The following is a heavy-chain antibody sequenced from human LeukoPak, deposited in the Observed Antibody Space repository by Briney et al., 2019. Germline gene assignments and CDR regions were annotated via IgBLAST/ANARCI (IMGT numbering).Heavy chain of an antibody. J-gene: IGHJ4*02. CDR2: ISGSGGGT. V-gene: IGHV3-23*01. Sequence: PGGSLRLSCAASGFTFSSYAMSWVRQAPGKGLEWVSAISGSGGGTYYADSVKGRFTISRDNSKNTLYLQMNSLRAEDTAVYYCAKLIAAAGTFDYWGQGTLVTVSS. CDR1: GFTFSSYA. CDR3: AKLIAAAGTFDY. D-gene: IGHD6-13*01.